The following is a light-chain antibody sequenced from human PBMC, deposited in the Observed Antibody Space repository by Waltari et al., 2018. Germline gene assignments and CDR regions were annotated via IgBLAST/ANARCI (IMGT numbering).Light chain of an antibody. Sequence: QLVLTQAPSASASLGASVTLTCTLSSGHSNYVIAWHQQQPEKGPRYLIRLNNDGSHRKGDGIPDGCAGSRSGAECYLTISSLQSEDEADYYWQTWGTGVVVFGGGTKLTVL. CDR3: QTWGTGVVV. CDR1: SGHSNYV. CDR2: LNNDGSH. V-gene: IGLV4-69*01. J-gene: IGLJ3*02.